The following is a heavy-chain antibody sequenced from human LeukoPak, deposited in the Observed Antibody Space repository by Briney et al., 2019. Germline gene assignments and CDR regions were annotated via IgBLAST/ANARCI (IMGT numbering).Heavy chain of an antibody. CDR1: GYTFTSYD. D-gene: IGHD2-8*02. CDR3: ARDSRSGYFDY. Sequence: ASVKVSCKASGYTFTSYDINWVRQATGQGLEWMGWMNPNSGNTGYAQKFQGRVTITRDMSTSTVYMELSSLRSEDTAVYYCARDSRSGYFDYWGQGTLVTVSS. CDR2: MNPNSGNT. V-gene: IGHV1-8*03. J-gene: IGHJ4*02.